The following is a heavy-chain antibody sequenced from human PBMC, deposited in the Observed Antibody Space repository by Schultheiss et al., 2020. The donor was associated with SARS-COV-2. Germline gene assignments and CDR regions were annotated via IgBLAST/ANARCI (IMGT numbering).Heavy chain of an antibody. J-gene: IGHJ3*02. D-gene: IGHD4-17*01. Sequence: SQTLSLTCAVYGESFNGFSWTWIRQSPGKGLEWIGQVSHSGGTDYSPSLKRRVTISVDTSKSQFSLRLRSVTAADTAVYYCAKCASTVTILDAFDIWGQGTMVTVSS. CDR3: AKCASTVTILDAFDI. CDR1: GESFNGFS. V-gene: IGHV4-34*01. CDR2: VSHSGGT.